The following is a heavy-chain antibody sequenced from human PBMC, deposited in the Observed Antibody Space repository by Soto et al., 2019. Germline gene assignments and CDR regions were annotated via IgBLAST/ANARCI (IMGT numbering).Heavy chain of an antibody. D-gene: IGHD1-1*01. J-gene: IGHJ6*02. CDR1: GYTFTSYG. CDR3: ARKASTTTFYYYYYGMDV. Sequence: QVQLVQSGAEVKKPGASVKVSCKASGYTFTSYGISWVRQAPGQGLEWMGWISAYNGNTNYAQKLQGRVTMTTDTSTSTASMELRSLRSDDTAVYYCARKASTTTFYYYYYGMDVWGQGTTVTVSS. V-gene: IGHV1-18*01. CDR2: ISAYNGNT.